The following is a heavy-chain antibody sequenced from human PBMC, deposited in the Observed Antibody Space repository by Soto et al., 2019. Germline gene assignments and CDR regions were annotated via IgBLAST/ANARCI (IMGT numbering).Heavy chain of an antibody. CDR3: ARLGYCSGGSCYWTTFNWFDP. Sequence: QLQLQESGPGLVKPSETLSLTCTVSGGSISSRSYYWGWIRQPPGKGLEWIGSIYYSGSTYYNPSLKSRVTISVDTSKNQFSLNLSSVTAADTAVYYCARLGYCSGGSCYWTTFNWFDPWGQGILVTVSS. CDR1: GGSISSRSYY. CDR2: IYYSGST. J-gene: IGHJ5*02. V-gene: IGHV4-39*01. D-gene: IGHD2-15*01.